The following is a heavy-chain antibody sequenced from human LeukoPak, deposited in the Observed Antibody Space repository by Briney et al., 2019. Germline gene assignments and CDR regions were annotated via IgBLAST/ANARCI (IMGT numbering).Heavy chain of an antibody. CDR3: ARTRSGFYFDY. Sequence: GGSLRLSCAASGFPFTSHWLSWSRQSPGRGLEWVAHINSDGSEKNYVDSVKGRFTISRDNARNSQFLQMNSLRAEDTAVYYCARTRSGFYFDYWGQGTLVTVSS. V-gene: IGHV3-7*01. CDR2: INSDGSEK. J-gene: IGHJ4*02. D-gene: IGHD3-3*01. CDR1: GFPFTSHW.